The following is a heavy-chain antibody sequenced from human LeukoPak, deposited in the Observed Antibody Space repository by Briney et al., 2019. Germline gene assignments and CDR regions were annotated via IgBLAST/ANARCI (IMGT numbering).Heavy chain of an antibody. CDR3: ARDLTGSIDY. D-gene: IGHD3-9*01. Sequence: GGSLRLSCAASGFTFSSYWMNWVRQAPGEGLVWVSLINSDGSTTRDADSEKGRFTISRDNAKNTLYLQMNSLRAEDTAVYYCARDLTGSIDYWGQGTLVTVSS. J-gene: IGHJ4*02. V-gene: IGHV3-74*01. CDR1: GFTFSSYW. CDR2: INSDGSTT.